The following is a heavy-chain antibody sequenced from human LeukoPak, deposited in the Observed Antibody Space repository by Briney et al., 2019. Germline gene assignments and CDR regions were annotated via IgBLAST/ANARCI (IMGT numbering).Heavy chain of an antibody. CDR2: ISSSSSYI. V-gene: IGHV3-21*01. CDR3: ARDPMVPHDAFDI. CDR1: GFTFSSYS. D-gene: IGHD2-8*01. Sequence: PGGSLRLSCAASGFTFSSYSMNWVRQAPGKGLEWVSSISSSSSYIYYADSVKGRFTISRDNAKNSLYLQMNSLRAEDTAVYYCARDPMVPHDAFDIWGQGTMVTVSS. J-gene: IGHJ3*02.